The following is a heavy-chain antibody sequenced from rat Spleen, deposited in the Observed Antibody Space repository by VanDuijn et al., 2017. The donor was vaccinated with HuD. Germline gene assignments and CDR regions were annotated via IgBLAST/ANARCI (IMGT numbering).Heavy chain of an antibody. D-gene: IGHD1-4*01. Sequence: EVRLVESGGGLVQPGRSLKLSCAASRFNFSDYTMAWVRQAPEKGLEWVATIFYDGSRTYYRDSVKGRFTISRDNARSILYLQMDSLGSEDTATYYCATQGITAPHFDDWGQGVMVTVSS. J-gene: IGHJ2*01. CDR3: ATQGITAPHFDD. CDR2: IFYDGSRT. CDR1: RFNFSDYT. V-gene: IGHV5S10*01.